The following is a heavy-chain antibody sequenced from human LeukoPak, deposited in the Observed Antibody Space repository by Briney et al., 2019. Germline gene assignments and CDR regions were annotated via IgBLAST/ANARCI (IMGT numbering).Heavy chain of an antibody. D-gene: IGHD3-3*01. J-gene: IGHJ4*02. CDR2: ISGSCGST. V-gene: IGHV3-23*01. Sequence: GRSLRLSCAASGFTFSSYAMSWVRQAPGKGLEWVSAISGSCGSTYYADSVKGRFTISRDNSKNTLYLQMNSLRAEDTAVYYCAKDGITYYDFWSGYSSFDYWGQGTLVTVSS. CDR1: GFTFSSYA. CDR3: AKDGITYYDFWSGYSSFDY.